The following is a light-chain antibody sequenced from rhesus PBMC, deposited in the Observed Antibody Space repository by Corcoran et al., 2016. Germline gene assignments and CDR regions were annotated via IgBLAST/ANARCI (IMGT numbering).Light chain of an antibody. Sequence: EIVLTQSPATLSLSPGERATLSCRASQSVSSSLACYQQKPGQAPRLLIYDASSRATGIPERFSGSGSRTDCTLTISSLEPEDVGVYYCQQYSNWPLTFGGGTKVELK. J-gene: IGKJ4*01. CDR2: DAS. CDR1: QSVSSS. CDR3: QQYSNWPLT. V-gene: IGKV3-35*01.